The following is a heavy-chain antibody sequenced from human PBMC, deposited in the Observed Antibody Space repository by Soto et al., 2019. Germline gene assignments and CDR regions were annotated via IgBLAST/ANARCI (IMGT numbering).Heavy chain of an antibody. Sequence: XVSLRRSSAASGFTFSSYPMSSVRQAPGKGLEWVSAISGSGGSTYYADSVKGRFTISRDNSKNTLYLQMNSLRAEDTAVYYCAKDDSYGYYYYGMDVWGQGTTVTVSS. J-gene: IGHJ6*02. CDR1: GFTFSSYP. CDR3: AKDDSYGYYYYGMDV. V-gene: IGHV3-23*01. CDR2: ISGSGGST. D-gene: IGHD5-18*01.